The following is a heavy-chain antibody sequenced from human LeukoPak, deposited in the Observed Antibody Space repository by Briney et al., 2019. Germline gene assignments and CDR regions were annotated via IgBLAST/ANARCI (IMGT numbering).Heavy chain of an antibody. V-gene: IGHV4-59*12. J-gene: IGHJ5*02. CDR2: IYYSGST. CDR3: ARARKVLAAAGTKAGNWFDP. D-gene: IGHD6-13*01. Sequence: PSETLSLTCTVSGGSISSYYWSWIRQPPGKGLEWIGYIYYSGSTNYNPSLKSRVTISVDTSKNQFSLKLSSVTAADTAVYYCARARKVLAAAGTKAGNWFDPWGQGTLVTVSS. CDR1: GGSISSYY.